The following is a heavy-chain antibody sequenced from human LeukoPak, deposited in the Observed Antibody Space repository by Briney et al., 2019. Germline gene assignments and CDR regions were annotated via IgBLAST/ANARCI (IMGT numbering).Heavy chain of an antibody. V-gene: IGHV3-7*01. J-gene: IGHJ6*02. CDR1: GFTFSSYW. D-gene: IGHD2-2*01. Sequence: PGGSLRLSCAASGFTFSSYWMSWVRQAPGKGLEWVAHIKQDGSEKYYVDSVKGRFTISRDNAKNSLYLQMNSLRAEDTAVYYCARDRCSSTSCYPDNYCYYGMDVWGQGTTVTVSS. CDR3: ARDRCSSTSCYPDNYCYYGMDV. CDR2: IKQDGSEK.